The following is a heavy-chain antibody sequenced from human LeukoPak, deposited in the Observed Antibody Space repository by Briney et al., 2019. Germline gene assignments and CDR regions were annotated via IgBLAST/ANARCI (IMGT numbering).Heavy chain of an antibody. Sequence: TGGSLRLSCTASGFTFSSYAMNWVRQAPGKGLELVSYISSSSSYTNYADSVKGRFTISRDNAKNSLYLQVNSLRAEDTAVYYCARLAGRADYFDYWGQGTLVTVSS. CDR3: ARLAGRADYFDY. CDR1: GFTFSSYA. J-gene: IGHJ4*02. D-gene: IGHD6-13*01. CDR2: ISSSSSYT. V-gene: IGHV3-21*05.